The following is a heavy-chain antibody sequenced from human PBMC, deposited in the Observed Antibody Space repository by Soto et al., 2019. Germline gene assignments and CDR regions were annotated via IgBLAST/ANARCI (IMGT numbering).Heavy chain of an antibody. CDR3: AISPDWGSSPYWFDL. CDR1: GVSISSGGYY. V-gene: IGHV4-31*03. CDR2: IHYSGRT. Sequence: SETLSLSCTVSGVSISSGGYYWSWIRQDPGKRLEWSGYIHYSGRTNYNPSLKSRVTISVDTSKNHFPLKLSAVTAADTAVYYCAISPDWGSSPYWFDLWGQGTLVTVSS. D-gene: IGHD7-27*01. J-gene: IGHJ5*02.